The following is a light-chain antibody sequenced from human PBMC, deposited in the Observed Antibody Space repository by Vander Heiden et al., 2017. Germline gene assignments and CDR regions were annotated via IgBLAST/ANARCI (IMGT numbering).Light chain of an antibody. CDR3: QQRSNWPPFT. V-gene: IGKV3-11*01. Sequence: EIVLTQSPATLSLSPGERATLSCRASQSVSSYLAWYQQKPGQAPRLLIYDASNRATGIPARFSGSGSGTDFTLTISSLEPEDFAVYYCQQRSNWPPFTFGPGTKVXIK. J-gene: IGKJ3*01. CDR1: QSVSSY. CDR2: DAS.